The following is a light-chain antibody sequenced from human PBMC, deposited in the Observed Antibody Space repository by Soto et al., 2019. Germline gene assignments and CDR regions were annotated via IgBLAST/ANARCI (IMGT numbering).Light chain of an antibody. CDR2: NDN. CDR1: SSSIGSNT. J-gene: IGLJ3*02. CDR3: ATWDGSLNGVV. Sequence: QAVVTPPPSASETPGQRVIISCSGGSSSIGSNTVNWYQQVPGTAPKLLIYNDNQRPSGVPDRFSGSKSGTSASLAISGLQSEDEADYYCATWDGSLNGVVFGGGTKLTV. V-gene: IGLV1-44*01.